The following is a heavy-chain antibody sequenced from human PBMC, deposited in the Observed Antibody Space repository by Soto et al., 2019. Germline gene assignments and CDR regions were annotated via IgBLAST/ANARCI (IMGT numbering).Heavy chain of an antibody. Sequence: LRLSCPSSGFTFSSYAMSWVRQAPGKGLEWVSAISGSGGSTYYADSVKGRFTISRDNSKNTLYLQMNSLRAEYTAVYYCAKDLGGGLRGYSGYDWGQGTLVTFSS. D-gene: IGHD5-12*01. CDR2: ISGSGGST. J-gene: IGHJ4*02. V-gene: IGHV3-23*01. CDR1: GFTFSSYA. CDR3: AKDLGGGLRGYSGYD.